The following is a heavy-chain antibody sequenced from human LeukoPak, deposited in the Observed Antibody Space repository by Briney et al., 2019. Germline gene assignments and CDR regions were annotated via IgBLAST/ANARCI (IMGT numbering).Heavy chain of an antibody. CDR2: IYTSGST. CDR1: GGSISSGSYY. CDR3: ARERIAARLDYYYYYMDV. V-gene: IGHV4-61*02. D-gene: IGHD6-6*01. J-gene: IGHJ6*03. Sequence: SQTLSLTCTVSGGSISSGSYYWSWLRQPAGKGLEWLGRIYTSGSTNYNPSLKSRVTISVDTSKNQFSLKLSSVIAADTAVYYCARERIAARLDYYYYYMDVWGKGTTVTVSS.